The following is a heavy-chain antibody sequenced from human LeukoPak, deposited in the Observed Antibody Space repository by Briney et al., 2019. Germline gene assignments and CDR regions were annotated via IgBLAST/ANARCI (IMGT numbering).Heavy chain of an antibody. CDR2: IKQDGSEN. V-gene: IGHV3-7*04. CDR1: GFTFSNYY. J-gene: IGHJ4*02. D-gene: IGHD6-13*01. Sequence: GGSLRLSCAASGFTFSNYYMSWVRQAPGKGLEWGANIKQDGSENYSVDSVKGRFTISRDNGKNSLFLQMNSLRAEDTAVYYCARGRWLDYWGQGTLVTVSS. CDR3: ARGRWLDY.